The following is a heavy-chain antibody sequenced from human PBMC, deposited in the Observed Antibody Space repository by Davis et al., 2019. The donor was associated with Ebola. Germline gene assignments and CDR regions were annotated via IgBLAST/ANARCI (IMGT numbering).Heavy chain of an antibody. V-gene: IGHV3-74*01. D-gene: IGHD6-13*01. CDR1: GFTFSNYW. Sequence: GESLKISCAASGFTFSNYWMHWVRQGLGKGLVWVSRIHSDGSVISYADSVKGRFTISRDNAKNTLYLQMNSLRAEDAGVYYCAAIAVTGTAGAFDFWGQGTVVIVSS. CDR2: IHSDGSVI. CDR3: AAIAVTGTAGAFDF. J-gene: IGHJ3*01.